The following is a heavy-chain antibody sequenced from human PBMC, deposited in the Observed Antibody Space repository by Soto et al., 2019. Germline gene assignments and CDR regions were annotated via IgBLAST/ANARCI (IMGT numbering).Heavy chain of an antibody. CDR1: GGSISSGDHY. CDR3: AREEALIDVPSGGIDYSFDS. J-gene: IGHJ4*02. D-gene: IGHD3-16*01. Sequence: SETLSLTCAVSGGSISSGDHYWSWLRQPPGKALEWIEYIYYSGNTYYNPSLKSRLAISVDTSKNQFSLTLTSVTAADTAVYFCAREEALIDVPSGGIDYSFDSWGQGTLVTVSS. V-gene: IGHV4-30-4*01. CDR2: IYYSGNT.